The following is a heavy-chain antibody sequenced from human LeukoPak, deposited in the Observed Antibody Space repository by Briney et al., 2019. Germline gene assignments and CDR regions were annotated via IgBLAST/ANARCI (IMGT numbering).Heavy chain of an antibody. CDR3: ARTSHESVLYWSDP. V-gene: IGHV1-18*01. CDR2: ISGYNGNT. J-gene: IGHJ5*02. Sequence: ASVKVSCEASGYTFTTYGIGWVRQAPGQGLEWMGWISGYNGNTNYAQKFQGRVTKTTDKSTSTGYMELRSLRSHDTAVYYCARTSHESVLYWSDPWGQGTLVNVSS. CDR1: GYTFTTYG. D-gene: IGHD3-16*01.